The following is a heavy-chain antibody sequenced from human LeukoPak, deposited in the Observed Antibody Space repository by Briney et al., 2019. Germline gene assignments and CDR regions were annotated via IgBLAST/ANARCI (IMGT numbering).Heavy chain of an antibody. J-gene: IGHJ3*02. CDR1: GGSISSGGYY. V-gene: IGHV4-61*08. D-gene: IGHD3-10*01. Sequence: SETLSLTCTVSGGSISSGGYYWSWIRQHPGKGLEWIGYIYYSGSTNYNPSLKSRVTISIDSSKNQFSLKLISVTAADTAVYFCARRTGSGSRDAFDIWGRGTMVTVSS. CDR2: IYYSGST. CDR3: ARRTGSGSRDAFDI.